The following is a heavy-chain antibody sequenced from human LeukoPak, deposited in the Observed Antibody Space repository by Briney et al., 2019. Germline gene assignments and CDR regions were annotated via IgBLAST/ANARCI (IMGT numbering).Heavy chain of an antibody. CDR2: IIPIFGTA. CDR1: GGTFSSYA. Sequence: ASVKVSCKASGGTFSSYAISWVRQAPGQGLERMGGIIPIFGTANYAQKFQGRVTITTDESTSTAYMELSSLRSEDTAVYYCARRPITIFGDYYYYMDVWGKGTTVTVSS. D-gene: IGHD3-3*01. CDR3: ARRPITIFGDYYYYMDV. V-gene: IGHV1-69*05. J-gene: IGHJ6*03.